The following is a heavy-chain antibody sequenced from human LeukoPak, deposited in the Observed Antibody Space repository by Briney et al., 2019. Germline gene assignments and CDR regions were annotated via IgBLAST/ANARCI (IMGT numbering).Heavy chain of an antibody. CDR2: IYSGGST. CDR1: GFTVSSNY. V-gene: IGHV3-53*01. Sequence: GGSLRLSCAASGFTVSSNYMSWVRQAPGRGLEGVSVIYSGGSTYYADSVKGRFTISRDNSKNTLYLQMNSLRAEDTAVYYCASQGRWLQSTDYWGQGTLVTVSS. D-gene: IGHD5-24*01. CDR3: ASQGRWLQSTDY. J-gene: IGHJ4*02.